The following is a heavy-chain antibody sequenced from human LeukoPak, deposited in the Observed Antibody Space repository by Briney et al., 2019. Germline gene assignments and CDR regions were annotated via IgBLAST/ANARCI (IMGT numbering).Heavy chain of an antibody. CDR2: IYTSGST. CDR1: GGSISSGSHY. CDR3: ARGGGWFKGLLLHYFDY. D-gene: IGHD3-22*01. Sequence: KASETLSLTCTVSGGSISSGSHYWSWIRQPAGKGLEWIGRIYTSGSTNYNPSLKSRVTISVDKSKNQFSLKLSSVTAADTAVYYCARGGGWFKGLLLHYFDYWGQGTLVTVSS. V-gene: IGHV4-61*02. J-gene: IGHJ4*02.